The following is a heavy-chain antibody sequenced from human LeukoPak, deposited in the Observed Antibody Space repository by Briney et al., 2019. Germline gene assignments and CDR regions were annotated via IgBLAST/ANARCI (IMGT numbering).Heavy chain of an antibody. Sequence: SETLSLTCAVYGGSFSGYYWSWIRQPPGKGLEWIGEINHGGSTNYNPSVKSRVTISVDTSKYQFSLKLSSVTAADTAVYYRARGLACSSTSCYKSHAFDIWGQGTMVPVSS. J-gene: IGHJ3*02. CDR2: INHGGST. CDR1: GGSFSGYY. D-gene: IGHD2-2*02. V-gene: IGHV4-34*01. CDR3: ARGLACSSTSCYKSHAFDI.